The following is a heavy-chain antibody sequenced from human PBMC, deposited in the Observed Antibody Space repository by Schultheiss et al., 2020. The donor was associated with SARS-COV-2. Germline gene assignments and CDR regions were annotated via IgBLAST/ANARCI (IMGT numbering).Heavy chain of an antibody. V-gene: IGHV6-1*01. J-gene: IGHJ6*02. D-gene: IGHD3-3*01. CDR1: GDSVSSNSAA. CDR2: TYYRSKWYN. Sequence: SQTLSLTCAISGDSVSSNSAAWNWIRQSPSRGLEWLGRTYYRSKWYNDYAVSVKSRITINPDTSKNQFSLQLNSVTPEDTAVYYCARRHTIFGVVRLGYGMDVWGQGTTVTVSS. CDR3: ARRHTIFGVVRLGYGMDV.